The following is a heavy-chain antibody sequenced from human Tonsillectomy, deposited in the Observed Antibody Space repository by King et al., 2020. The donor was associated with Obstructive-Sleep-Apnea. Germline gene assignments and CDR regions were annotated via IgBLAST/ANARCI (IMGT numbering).Heavy chain of an antibody. J-gene: IGHJ4*02. CDR3: ARVKVYYDSLFDY. V-gene: IGHV3-21*01. Sequence: VQLVESGGGLVKPGGSLRLSCAASGFTFSSYSMNWVRQAPGKGLEWVSSISSSSSYIYYADSVKGRFTISRDNAKNSLYLQMNSLRAEDTAVYYCARVKVYYDSLFDYWAREPWSPSPQ. D-gene: IGHD3-16*01. CDR2: ISSSSSYI. CDR1: GFTFSSYS.